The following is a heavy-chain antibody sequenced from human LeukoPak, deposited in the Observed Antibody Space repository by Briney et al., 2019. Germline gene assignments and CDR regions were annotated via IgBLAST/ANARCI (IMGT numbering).Heavy chain of an antibody. CDR1: GFTFSSYA. V-gene: IGHV3-30-3*01. Sequence: GGSLRLSCAASGFTFSSYAMHWVRQAPGKGLEWVAVISYDGSNKYYADSVKGRFTISRDNSKNTLYLQMNSLRAEDTAVYYCARGVSDYWGQGTLVTVSS. J-gene: IGHJ4*02. CDR2: ISYDGSNK. CDR3: ARGVSDY. D-gene: IGHD5/OR15-5a*01.